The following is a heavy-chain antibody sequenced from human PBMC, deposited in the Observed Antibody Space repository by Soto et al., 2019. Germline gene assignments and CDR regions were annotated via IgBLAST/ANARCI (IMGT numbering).Heavy chain of an antibody. J-gene: IGHJ4*02. D-gene: IGHD6-19*01. CDR2: IYYSGST. CDR1: GGSISSGGYY. CDR3: ATNEISGYSSGWSPFDY. Sequence: PSETLSLTCTVSGGSISSGGYYWSWIRQHPGKGLEWIGYIYYSGSTYYNPSLKSRVTISVDTSKNQFSLKLSSVTAADMAVYYCATNEISGYSSGWSPFDYWGQGTLVTVSS. V-gene: IGHV4-31*03.